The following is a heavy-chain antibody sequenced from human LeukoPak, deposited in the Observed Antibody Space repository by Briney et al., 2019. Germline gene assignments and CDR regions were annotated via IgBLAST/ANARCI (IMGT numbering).Heavy chain of an antibody. V-gene: IGHV3-48*03. Sequence: GGSLRLSCAASGFTFNSYEMKWVRQAPGKGLEWVSYISSSGSTIYYADSVKGRFTISRDNAKSSLYLQMNSLRAEDMAVYYCAREAVAGTGFDYWGQGTLVTVSS. CDR2: ISSSGSTI. CDR3: AREAVAGTGFDY. D-gene: IGHD6-19*01. J-gene: IGHJ4*02. CDR1: GFTFNSYE.